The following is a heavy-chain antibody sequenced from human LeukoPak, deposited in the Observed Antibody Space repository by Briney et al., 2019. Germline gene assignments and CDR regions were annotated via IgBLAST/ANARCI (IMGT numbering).Heavy chain of an antibody. V-gene: IGHV4-39*01. D-gene: IGHD6-6*01. CDR3: ARRGAARVGWFDP. CDR1: GGSISSSSYY. Sequence: SETLSLTCTVSGGSISSSSYYWGWIRQPPGKGLEWIGSIYYSGSTYYNPSLKSRVTISVDTSKNQFSLKLSSVTAADTAVYYCARRGAARVGWFDPWGQGTLVTVSS. J-gene: IGHJ5*02. CDR2: IYYSGST.